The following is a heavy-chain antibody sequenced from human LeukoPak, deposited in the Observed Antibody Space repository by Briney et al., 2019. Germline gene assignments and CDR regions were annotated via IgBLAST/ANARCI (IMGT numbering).Heavy chain of an antibody. CDR3: ATDFYDST. J-gene: IGHJ5*02. CDR2: IYSGGST. Sequence: PGGSLRLSCAASGFTVSSNYMSWVRQAPGKGLEWVSIIYSGGSTYYADSVKGRFTISKDDSKNTLYLQMNSLRAEDTAVYYCATDFYDSTWGQGTLVTVSS. V-gene: IGHV3-53*01. CDR1: GFTVSSNY. D-gene: IGHD3-22*01.